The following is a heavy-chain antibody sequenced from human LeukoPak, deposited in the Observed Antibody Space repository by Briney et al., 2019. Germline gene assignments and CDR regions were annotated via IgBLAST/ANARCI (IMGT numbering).Heavy chain of an antibody. D-gene: IGHD3-9*01. CDR2: IYYSGST. Sequence: ASETLSLTCTVSGGSISSYYWSWIRQPPGKGLEWIGYIYYSGSTNYNPSLKSRVTISVDTSKNQFSLKLGSVTVADTAVYYCARVLRYFDWSNPYYGMDVWGQGTTVTVSS. V-gene: IGHV4-59*01. CDR1: GGSISSYY. J-gene: IGHJ6*02. CDR3: ARVLRYFDWSNPYYGMDV.